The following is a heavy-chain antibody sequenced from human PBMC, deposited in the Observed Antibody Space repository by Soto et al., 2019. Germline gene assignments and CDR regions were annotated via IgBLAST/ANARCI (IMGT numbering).Heavy chain of an antibody. CDR2: ISSSSSYI. CDR3: ARGEAVVLGDYDFWSGYSHLDY. J-gene: IGHJ4*02. Sequence: GGSLRLSCAASGFTFSSYSMNWVRQAPGKGLEWVSSISSSSSYIYYADSVKGRFTISRDNAKNSLYLQMNSLRAEDTAVYYCARGEAVVLGDYDFWSGYSHLDYWGQGTLVTVSS. CDR1: GFTFSSYS. D-gene: IGHD3-3*01. V-gene: IGHV3-21*01.